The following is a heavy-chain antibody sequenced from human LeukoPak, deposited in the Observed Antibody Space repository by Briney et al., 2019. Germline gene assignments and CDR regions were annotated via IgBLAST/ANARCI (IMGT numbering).Heavy chain of an antibody. D-gene: IGHD6-19*01. V-gene: IGHV3-48*04. J-gene: IGHJ4*02. CDR2: ISGSSGII. CDR3: AREGDSSGSLGDY. Sequence: PGGSLRLSCAASGFTFNTYTMNWVRQAPGKGLEWVSYISGSSGIIDYADSVKGRFTVSRDNAEKSVYLHMSSLRAEDTAMYYCAREGDSSGSLGDYWGQGILVTVSS. CDR1: GFTFNTYT.